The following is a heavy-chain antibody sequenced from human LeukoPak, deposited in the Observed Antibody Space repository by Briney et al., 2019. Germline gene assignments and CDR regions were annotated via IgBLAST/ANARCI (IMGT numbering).Heavy chain of an antibody. Sequence: ASVKVSCKASGYTFTGYYMHWVRQAPGQGLEWMGWINPNSGGTNYAQKFQGRVTMTRDTSISTAYMELSRLRSDDTAVYYCARGYCSGGSCYSGAEYFQHWGQGTLVTVSS. J-gene: IGHJ1*01. V-gene: IGHV1-2*02. D-gene: IGHD2-15*01. CDR2: INPNSGGT. CDR1: GYTFTGYY. CDR3: ARGYCSGGSCYSGAEYFQH.